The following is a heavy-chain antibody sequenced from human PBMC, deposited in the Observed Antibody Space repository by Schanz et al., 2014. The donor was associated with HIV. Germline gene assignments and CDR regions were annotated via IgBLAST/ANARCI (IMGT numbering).Heavy chain of an antibody. J-gene: IGHJ5*02. CDR3: ARDYHWNWFDP. CDR2: IWYDGSNK. D-gene: IGHD1-20*01. CDR1: GFTFNNYG. V-gene: IGHV3-33*01. Sequence: QVDLVESGGGVVQPGRSLRLSCTASGFTFNNYGMQWVRQAPGKGLEWVAAIWYDGSNKFYADSVKGRFTISRDNTKNSLYLQMNSLRAEDTAVYYCARDYHWNWFDPWGQGTLVTVSS.